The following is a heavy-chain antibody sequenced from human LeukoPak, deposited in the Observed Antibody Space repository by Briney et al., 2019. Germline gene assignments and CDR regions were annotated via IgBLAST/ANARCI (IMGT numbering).Heavy chain of an antibody. D-gene: IGHD3-10*01. CDR3: ATPKGSGSYYWNLDY. CDR1: GYTLTELS. CDR2: FDPEDGET. J-gene: IGHJ4*02. V-gene: IGHV1-24*01. Sequence: ASVKVSCKVSGYTLTELSMHWVRQAPGKGLEWMGGFDPEDGETIYAQKFQGRVTMTEDTSTDTAYMELSSLRSEDTAVYYCATPKGSGSYYWNLDYWGQGTLVTVSS.